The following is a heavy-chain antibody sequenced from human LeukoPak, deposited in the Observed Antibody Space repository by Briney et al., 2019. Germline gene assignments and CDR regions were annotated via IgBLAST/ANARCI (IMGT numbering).Heavy chain of an antibody. CDR1: GFAFGSYW. V-gene: IGHV3-7*03. Sequence: GGSLRLSCAASGFAFGSYWMTWVRQAPGKGLEWVGNIQKDGSEKNYMDSVKGRFTISRDNARNSLYLQMNSLKTEDTAVYYCARDRLVAGYYYYMDVWGKGTTVTVSS. CDR2: IQKDGSEK. CDR3: ARDRLVAGYYYYMDV. D-gene: IGHD2-2*01. J-gene: IGHJ6*03.